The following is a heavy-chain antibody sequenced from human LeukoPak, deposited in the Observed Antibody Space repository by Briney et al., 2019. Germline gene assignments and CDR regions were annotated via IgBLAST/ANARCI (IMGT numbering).Heavy chain of an antibody. D-gene: IGHD2-2*02. J-gene: IGHJ4*02. CDR3: TTDPSDGYCSSTSCYTGAGGFDY. Sequence: GGSLRLSCAASGFTFSSSAMSWVRQAPGKGLEWVSAISNNGGYTYYADSVQGRFTISRDNSKSTLCLQMNSLKTEDTAVYYCTTDPSDGYCSSTSCYTGAGGFDYWGQGTLVTVSS. CDR2: ISNNGGYT. CDR1: GFTFSSSA. V-gene: IGHV3-23*01.